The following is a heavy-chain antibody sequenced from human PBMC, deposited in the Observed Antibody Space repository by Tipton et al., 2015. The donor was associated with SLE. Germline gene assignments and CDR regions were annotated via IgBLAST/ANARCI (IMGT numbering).Heavy chain of an antibody. J-gene: IGHJ5*02. D-gene: IGHD6-19*01. CDR2: ISSSGSTI. Sequence: SLRLSCAASGFTFSSYEMNWVRQAPGKGLEWVSYISSSGSTIYYADSVKGRFTISRDNAKNSLYLQMNSLRAEDTAVYYCAKNRAVLGFDPWGQGTLVTVSS. V-gene: IGHV3-48*03. CDR3: AKNRAVLGFDP. CDR1: GFTFSSYE.